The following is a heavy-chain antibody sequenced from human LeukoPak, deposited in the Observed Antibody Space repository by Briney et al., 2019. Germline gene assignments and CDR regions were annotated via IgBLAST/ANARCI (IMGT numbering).Heavy chain of an antibody. J-gene: IGHJ4*02. CDR1: GGSISSGGYY. V-gene: IGHV4-31*02. Sequence: SQTLSLTCTVSGGSISSGGYYWSWTRQHPGKALEWIRYIYYSGSTYYNPSLKSRVTISVDTSKNQFSLKLSPVTAADTAVYYCARDSGYYDSSGLSWGQGTLVTVSS. CDR3: ARDSGYYDSSGLS. D-gene: IGHD3-22*01. CDR2: IYYSGST.